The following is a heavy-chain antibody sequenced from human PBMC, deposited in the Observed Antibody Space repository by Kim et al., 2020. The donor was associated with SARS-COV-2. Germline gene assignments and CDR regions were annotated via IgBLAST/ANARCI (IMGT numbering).Heavy chain of an antibody. CDR3: ARTMIRGVWDYFDF. J-gene: IGHJ4*02. Sequence: SDSVGGRFTISRDNSKNTLYLQMNNLRPDDTAVYFCARTMIRGVWDYFDFWGQGTLVTVSS. V-gene: IGHV3-30*07. D-gene: IGHD3-10*01.